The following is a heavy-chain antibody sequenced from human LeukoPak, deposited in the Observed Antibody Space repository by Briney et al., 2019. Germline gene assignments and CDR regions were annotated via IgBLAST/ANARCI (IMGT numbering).Heavy chain of an antibody. J-gene: IGHJ5*02. CDR3: ARQTPTIRALGS. D-gene: IGHD4-23*01. CDR2: INPNSGAT. Sequence: GASVKASCKASGYTFTGYYIHWVRQAPGQGLEWMGWINPNSGATKYAQKFQGRVTMTRDTSNSTAYMELTRLRSDDTAVFYCARQTPTIRALGSWGQGTLVTVSS. CDR1: GYTFTGYY. V-gene: IGHV1-2*02.